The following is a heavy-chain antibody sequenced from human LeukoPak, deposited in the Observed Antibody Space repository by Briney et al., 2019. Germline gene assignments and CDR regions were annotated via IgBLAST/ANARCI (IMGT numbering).Heavy chain of an antibody. D-gene: IGHD3-22*01. Sequence: SETLSLTCAVYGGSFSGYYWSWIRQPPGKGLEWIGEINHSGSTNYYPSLKSRVTISVDTSKNQFSLKLSSVTAADTAVYYCASEEVVVAHKNAFDIWGQGTMVTVSS. CDR3: ASEEVVVAHKNAFDI. CDR2: INHSGST. V-gene: IGHV4-34*01. J-gene: IGHJ3*02. CDR1: GGSFSGYY.